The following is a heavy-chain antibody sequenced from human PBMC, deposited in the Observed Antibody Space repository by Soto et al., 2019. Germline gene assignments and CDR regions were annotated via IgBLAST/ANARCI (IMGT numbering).Heavy chain of an antibody. V-gene: IGHV3-23*01. J-gene: IGHJ4*02. Sequence: EVQLLESGGGLVQPGGSLRLSCAASGFTFSSYAMRWVRQAPGKGLEWVSAISGSGDSTYYANSVKGWFTISRDNSKNTLYLQMNSLRAEDTAVYYCARRGSGSYYDYWGQGTLVTVSS. CDR1: GFTFSSYA. D-gene: IGHD1-26*01. CDR2: ISGSGDST. CDR3: ARRGSGSYYDY.